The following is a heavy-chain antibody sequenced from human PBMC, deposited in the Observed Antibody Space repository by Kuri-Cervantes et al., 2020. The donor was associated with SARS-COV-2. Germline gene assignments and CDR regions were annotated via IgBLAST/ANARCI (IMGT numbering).Heavy chain of an antibody. D-gene: IGHD2-2*02. V-gene: IGHV3-21*01. CDR1: GFTFSSDI. Sequence: GESLKFSCAASGFTFSSDIMNWVRPAPGKGLERVSSISSTSSYIYYADSVKGRFTISRDNDKNSLYLQMTSLRAEDTAVYYCARLHTDIVVVPAAIRSHYYYYYMDVWGKGTPVTVSS. CDR3: ARLHTDIVVVPAAIRSHYYYYYMDV. CDR2: ISSTSSYI. J-gene: IGHJ6*03.